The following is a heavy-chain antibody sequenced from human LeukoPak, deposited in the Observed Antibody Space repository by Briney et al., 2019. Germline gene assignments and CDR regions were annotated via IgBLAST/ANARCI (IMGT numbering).Heavy chain of an antibody. CDR2: ISWDGCST. V-gene: IGHV3-43D*03. CDR1: GFTFDEYA. J-gene: IGHJ3*02. Sequence: GWSLRLSCAASGFTFDEYAMHWVRQAPGKGLEGVSRISWDGCSTYYADSVKGRFTISRDNSKNSLYLHMNSPTAEDTALHYCAKDSDGSGSDAFAIWGQGKMVTVSS. CDR3: AKDSDGSGSDAFAI. D-gene: IGHD3-10*01.